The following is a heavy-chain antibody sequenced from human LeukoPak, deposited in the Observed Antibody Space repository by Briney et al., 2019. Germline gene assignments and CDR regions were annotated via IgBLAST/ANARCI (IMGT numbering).Heavy chain of an antibody. CDR2: IIPVFGTA. CDR3: ARGPMVRGVIITPHAFDI. D-gene: IGHD3-10*01. Sequence: SVKVSCKASGGTFSSYAISWVRQAPGQGLEWMGGIIPVFGTANYAQKFQGRVTITADESTSTAYMELSSLRSEDTAVYYCARGPMVRGVIITPHAFDIWGQGTMVTVSS. V-gene: IGHV1-69*13. J-gene: IGHJ3*02. CDR1: GGTFSSYA.